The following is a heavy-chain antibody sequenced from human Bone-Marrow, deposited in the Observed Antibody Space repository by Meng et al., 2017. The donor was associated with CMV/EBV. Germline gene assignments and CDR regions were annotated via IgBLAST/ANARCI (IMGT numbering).Heavy chain of an antibody. CDR1: GFTFSSYA. V-gene: IGHV3-30*04. J-gene: IGHJ4*02. CDR3: ARDIRGYSSSWYWGVFDY. D-gene: IGHD6-13*01. CDR2: ISYDGSNK. Sequence: GESLKISCAASGFTFSSYAMHWVRQAPGKGLEWVAVISYDGSNKYYADSVKGRFTISRDNSKNTLYLQMNSLRAEDTAVYYCARDIRGYSSSWYWGVFDYWGQGTRVTVSS.